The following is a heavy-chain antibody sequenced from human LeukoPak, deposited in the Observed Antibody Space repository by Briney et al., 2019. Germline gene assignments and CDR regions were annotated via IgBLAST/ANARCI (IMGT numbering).Heavy chain of an antibody. Sequence: GGSLRLSCAASGFTVSSNYMSWVRQAPGKGLEWVSVIYSGGSTYYADSVKGRFTISRDNSKNTLYLQMNSLRAEDTAVYYCAKTGSYYGSGSYPNWFDPWGQGTLVTVSS. V-gene: IGHV3-53*01. CDR1: GFTVSSNY. CDR2: IYSGGST. CDR3: AKTGSYYGSGSYPNWFDP. D-gene: IGHD3-10*01. J-gene: IGHJ5*02.